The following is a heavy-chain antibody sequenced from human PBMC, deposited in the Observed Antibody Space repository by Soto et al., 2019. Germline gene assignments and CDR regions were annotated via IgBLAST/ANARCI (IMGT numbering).Heavy chain of an antibody. Sequence: QITLKESGPTLVKPTQTLTLTCTFSGFSLRTRGVAVGWFRQPPGKALEWLALIYWDEDKWYSPSLKSRLNIADDTSTHQVVLTMTNVDPVDTATYYCAHRPRGYAYYFDYWGQGILVTVSS. CDR3: AHRPRGYAYYFDY. V-gene: IGHV2-5*02. CDR2: IYWDEDK. D-gene: IGHD5-12*01. J-gene: IGHJ4*02. CDR1: GFSLRTRGVA.